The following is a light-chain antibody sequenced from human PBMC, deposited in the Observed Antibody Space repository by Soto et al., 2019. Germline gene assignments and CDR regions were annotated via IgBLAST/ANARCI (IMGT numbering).Light chain of an antibody. Sequence: ETVMTQSPATLSVSPGERVTLSCRADQSVGTKLAWYQQKPGQAPRLLIYGASTRATGIPARFSGSGSGTEFTLTITSLQSEDFAVYYCQQYNNWPPHTFGAGTKVDIK. CDR3: QQYNNWPPHT. J-gene: IGKJ3*01. CDR1: QSVGTK. V-gene: IGKV3-15*01. CDR2: GAS.